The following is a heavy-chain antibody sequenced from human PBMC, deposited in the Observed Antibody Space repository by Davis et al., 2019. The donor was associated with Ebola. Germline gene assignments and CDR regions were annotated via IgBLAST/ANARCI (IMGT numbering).Heavy chain of an antibody. CDR1: GFTFSTYA. Sequence: GGSLRLSCAASGFTFSTYAMHWVRQAPGKGLEWVAVISYDGSNKYYADSVKGRFTISRDNSKNTLYLQMNSLRAEDTAVYYCARDHLEQQLVSSWFDPWGQGTLVTVSS. CDR2: ISYDGSNK. V-gene: IGHV3-30-3*01. D-gene: IGHD6-13*01. J-gene: IGHJ5*02. CDR3: ARDHLEQQLVSSWFDP.